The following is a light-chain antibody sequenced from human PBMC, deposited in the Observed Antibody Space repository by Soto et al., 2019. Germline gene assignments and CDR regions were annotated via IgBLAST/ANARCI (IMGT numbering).Light chain of an antibody. CDR3: QQYGISPWT. J-gene: IGKJ1*01. Sequence: EIVLRQSPGTLSLSPGERATLSCRASQSISSNYLAWYQQKPGQAPRLLIDGTSSRATVIPDRFSGSGSQTDFILTISRLEPEDFAVYYCQQYGISPWTFGQGTKVEIK. CDR1: QSISSNY. V-gene: IGKV3-20*01. CDR2: GTS.